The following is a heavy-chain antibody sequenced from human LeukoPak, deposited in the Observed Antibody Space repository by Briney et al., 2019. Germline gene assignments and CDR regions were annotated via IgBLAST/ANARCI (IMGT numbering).Heavy chain of an antibody. CDR2: IGGRGGST. CDR1: GFRFSEYT. D-gene: IGHD3-16*01. V-gene: IGHV3-23*01. Sequence: GGSLRLSCAASGFRFSEYTMTWVRQAPGKGPEWVSAIGGRGGSTYYADSLGGRFTISRDNSRDMVYLQMNSLKVEDTATYYCGKEGGAWGQGTKVTVSS. CDR3: GKEGGA. J-gene: IGHJ5*02.